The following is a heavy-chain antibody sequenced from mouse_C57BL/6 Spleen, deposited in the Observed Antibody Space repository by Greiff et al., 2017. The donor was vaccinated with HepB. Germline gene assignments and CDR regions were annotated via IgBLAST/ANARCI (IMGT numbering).Heavy chain of an antibody. CDR3: ARGGITTVAYFDY. Sequence: VKLQQPGAELVKPGASVKLSCKASGYTFTSYWMQWVKQRPGQGLEWIGKIDPSDSYTNYNQKFKSKATMTVDTSSSTAYMQLSSLTSEDSAVYYCARGGITTVAYFDYWGQGTTLTVSS. CDR1: GYTFTSYW. CDR2: IDPSDSYT. V-gene: IGHV1-50*01. D-gene: IGHD1-1*01. J-gene: IGHJ2*01.